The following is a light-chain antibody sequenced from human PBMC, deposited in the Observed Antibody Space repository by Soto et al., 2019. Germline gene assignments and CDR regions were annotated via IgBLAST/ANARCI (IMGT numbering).Light chain of an antibody. CDR2: EVS. Sequence: QSALTQPASVSGSPGQSITISCTGTSGDVDAFDYVSWYQQHPGKAPKLMIFEVSDRPSGVSDRLSGSKSGSTASLTISGLQAEDEADYFCTSYSSSSTFYAFGSGTKVTVL. J-gene: IGLJ1*01. CDR3: TSYSSSSTFYA. V-gene: IGLV2-14*01. CDR1: SGDVDAFDY.